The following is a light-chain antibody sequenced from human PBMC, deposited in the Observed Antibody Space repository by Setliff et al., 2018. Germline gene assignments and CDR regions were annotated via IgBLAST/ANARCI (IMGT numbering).Light chain of an antibody. V-gene: IGLV2-14*03. J-gene: IGLJ2*01. Sequence: LTQPASVSGSPGQSITISCTGTSSDVGGYNYVSWYQQHPGKAPKLMIYDVSNRPSGVSNRFSGSKSGNTASLTISGPQAEDEADYYCSSYTSSSTLVFGGGTKVTVL. CDR2: DVS. CDR1: SSDVGGYNY. CDR3: SSYTSSSTLV.